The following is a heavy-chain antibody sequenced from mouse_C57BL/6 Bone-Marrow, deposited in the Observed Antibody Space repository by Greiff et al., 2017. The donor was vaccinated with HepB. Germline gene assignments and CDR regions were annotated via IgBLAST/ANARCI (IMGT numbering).Heavy chain of an antibody. V-gene: IGHV1-69*01. CDR2: IDPSDSYT. Sequence: QVQLQQSGAELVMPGASVKLSCKASGYTFTSYWMHWVKQRPGQGLEWIGEIDPSDSYTNYNQKFKGKSTLTVDKSSSTAYMQRSSLTSEDSAVYYCARSGITTVVATFDYWGQGTTLTVSS. D-gene: IGHD1-1*01. CDR3: ARSGITTVVATFDY. CDR1: GYTFTSYW. J-gene: IGHJ2*01.